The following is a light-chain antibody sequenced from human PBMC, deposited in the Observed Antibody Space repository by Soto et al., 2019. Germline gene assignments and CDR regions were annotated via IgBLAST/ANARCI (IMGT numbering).Light chain of an antibody. J-gene: IGKJ4*01. V-gene: IGKV3-20*01. CDR3: QQYSDSSLT. CDR2: GAS. CDR1: QTVRTNY. Sequence: EIVLTQSPGTLSLSPGERATLSCRASQTVRTNYLAWFQHKPGQAPRLLIYGASSRATGIPDRFSGSGSGTDFTLTINRLEPEDFAVYFCQQYSDSSLTFGGVTKVEIK.